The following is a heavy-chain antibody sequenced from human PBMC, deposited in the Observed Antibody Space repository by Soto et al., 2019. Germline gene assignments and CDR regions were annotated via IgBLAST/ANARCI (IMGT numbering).Heavy chain of an antibody. V-gene: IGHV3-30*04. Sequence: GGSLRLSCAASGFTFSSYAMHWVRQAPGKGLEWVAVISYDGSNKYYADSVKGRFTISRDNSKNTLYLQMNSLRAEDTAVYYCARVRAVGAARPFDYWGQGTLVTVSS. J-gene: IGHJ4*02. CDR1: GFTFSSYA. CDR3: ARVRAVGAARPFDY. CDR2: ISYDGSNK. D-gene: IGHD6-6*01.